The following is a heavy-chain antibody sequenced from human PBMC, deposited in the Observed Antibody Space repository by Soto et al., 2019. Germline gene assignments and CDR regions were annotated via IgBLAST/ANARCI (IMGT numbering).Heavy chain of an antibody. V-gene: IGHV1-69*01. D-gene: IGHD1-26*01. CDR3: ARAGGRHSGGIDY. J-gene: IGHJ4*02. CDR2: IIPIFGTA. CDR1: GGTFSSYS. Sequence: QVQLVQSGAEVKKPGSSVKVSCKASGGTFSSYSINWVRQAPRQGLEWMGEIIPIFGTANYAQKFQGRVTITADESTSTAYMELSSLRSEDTAVYYCARAGGRHSGGIDYWGQGTLVTVSS.